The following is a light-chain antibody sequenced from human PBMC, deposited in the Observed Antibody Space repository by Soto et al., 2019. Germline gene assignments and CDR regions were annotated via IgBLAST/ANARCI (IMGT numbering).Light chain of an antibody. CDR1: QNISSY. J-gene: IGKJ1*01. CDR3: QQRSIWPRT. Sequence: IVLTQSPATLSLSPGERATLSCRASQNISSYLIWYQQKPGQAPRLLMYDVSNRATGIPARFSGSGSGTDFTLTISSLEPEDLAVYYCQQRSIWPRTFGQGTKVEIK. V-gene: IGKV3-11*01. CDR2: DVS.